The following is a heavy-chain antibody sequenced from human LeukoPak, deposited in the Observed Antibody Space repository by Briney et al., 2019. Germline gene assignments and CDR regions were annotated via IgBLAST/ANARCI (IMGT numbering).Heavy chain of an antibody. CDR1: GGSISSSNW. V-gene: IGHV4-4*02. D-gene: IGHD4-17*01. Sequence: SETLSLTCAVSGGSISSSNWWSWVRQPPGKGLEWIGEIYHSGSTNYNPSLKSRVTISVDKSKNQFSLKLSSVTAADTAVYYCARVGETTVTTFDYWGQGTLVTVSS. CDR3: ARVGETTVTTFDY. CDR2: IYHSGST. J-gene: IGHJ4*02.